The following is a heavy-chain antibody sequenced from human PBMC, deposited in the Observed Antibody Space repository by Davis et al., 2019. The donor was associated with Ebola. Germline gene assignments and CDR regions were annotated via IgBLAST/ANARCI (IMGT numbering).Heavy chain of an antibody. J-gene: IGHJ5*02. D-gene: IGHD3-10*01. CDR2: INAGNGNT. CDR1: GYTFTSYA. CDR3: ARTYRAMVQGVINWFDP. V-gene: IGHV1-3*01. Sequence: AASVKVSCKASGYTFTSYAMHWVRQAPGQRLEWMGWINAGNGNTKYSQKFQGRVTITRDTSASTAYMELSSLGSEDTAVYYCARTYRAMVQGVINWFDPWGQGTLVTVSS.